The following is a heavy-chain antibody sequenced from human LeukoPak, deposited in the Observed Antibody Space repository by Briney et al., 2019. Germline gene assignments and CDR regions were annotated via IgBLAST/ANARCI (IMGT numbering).Heavy chain of an antibody. D-gene: IGHD1-26*01. CDR1: GGSISSYY. CDR3: ARGGSYRPLDY. Sequence: SEPLSLTCTVSGGSISSYYWSWIRQPPGKGLEWIGYTYYSGSTNYNPSLKSRVTISVDTSKNQFSLKLSSVTAADTAVYYCARGGSYRPLDYWGQGTLVTVSS. J-gene: IGHJ4*02. V-gene: IGHV4-59*08. CDR2: TYYSGST.